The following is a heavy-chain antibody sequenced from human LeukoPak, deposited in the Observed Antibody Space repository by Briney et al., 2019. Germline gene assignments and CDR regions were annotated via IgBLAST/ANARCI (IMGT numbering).Heavy chain of an antibody. V-gene: IGHV4-59*01. CDR3: ARDSRSYERSGYYHFDY. CDR1: GASLISYY. J-gene: IGHJ4*02. D-gene: IGHD3-22*01. Sequence: PSETLSLTCTVSGASLISYYWNWIRQPPGKGLEWIGYIYYNGSPNYNPSLKSRVTMSQDTSKNQFSLRLTSVTAADTAVCYCARDSRSYERSGYYHFDYWGQGSLVTVSS. CDR2: IYYNGSP.